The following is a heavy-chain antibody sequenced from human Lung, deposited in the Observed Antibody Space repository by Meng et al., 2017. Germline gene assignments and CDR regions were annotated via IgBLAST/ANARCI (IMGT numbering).Heavy chain of an antibody. CDR2: INRDGTKP. J-gene: IGHJ1*01. Sequence: VELVESWGGLVPPGGSLRLSCAASGFTFTDHWMHWVRQGPGKGLVWVSRINRDGTKPTYADSVKGRFTISRDNAKNTLYLQMNNLRAEDTAFYYCTNDRLNHWGQGALVTVSS. CDR3: TNDRLNH. V-gene: IGHV3-74*01. CDR1: GFTFTDHW. D-gene: IGHD1-1*01.